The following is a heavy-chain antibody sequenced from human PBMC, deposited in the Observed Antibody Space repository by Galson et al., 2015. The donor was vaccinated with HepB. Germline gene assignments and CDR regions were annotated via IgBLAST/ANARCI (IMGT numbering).Heavy chain of an antibody. D-gene: IGHD6-6*01. CDR3: AKDRYSSSMVFDY. J-gene: IGHJ4*02. CDR2: ISGSGGST. Sequence: SLRLSCAASGFTFSSYAMSWVRQAPGKGLEWVSAISGSGGSTYYADSVKGRFTISRDNSKSTLYLQMNSLRAEDTAEYYCAKDRYSSSMVFDYWGQGTLVTVSS. CDR1: GFTFSSYA. V-gene: IGHV3-23*01.